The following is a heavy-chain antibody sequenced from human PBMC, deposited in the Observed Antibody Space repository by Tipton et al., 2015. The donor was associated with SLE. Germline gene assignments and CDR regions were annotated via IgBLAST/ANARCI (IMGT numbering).Heavy chain of an antibody. CDR2: IYYSGST. D-gene: IGHD1-1*01. V-gene: IGHV4-59*08. CDR3: ARAGRAWNLFDY. Sequence: TLSLTCTVSGGSISSYYWSWIRQPPGKGLEWIGYIYYSGSTNYNPSLNSRVTISVDTSKNQFSLKLSSVTAADTAVYYCARAGRAWNLFDYWGQGTLVTVSS. CDR1: GGSISSYY. J-gene: IGHJ4*02.